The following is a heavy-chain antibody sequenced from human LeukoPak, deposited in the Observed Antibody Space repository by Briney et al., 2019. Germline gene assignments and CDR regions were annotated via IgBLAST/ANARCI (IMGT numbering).Heavy chain of an antibody. Sequence: GRSLRLSCAASGFTFGIYGMHWVRQAPGKGLVWVSRIISDGSSASYADSVKGRFTMSRDNAKNTLHLQMNSLRVEDTAVYYCVRDSNYHPDCWGQGTLVTVSS. V-gene: IGHV3-74*01. CDR2: IISDGSSA. CDR1: GFTFGIYG. D-gene: IGHD4-11*01. CDR3: VRDSNYHPDC. J-gene: IGHJ4*02.